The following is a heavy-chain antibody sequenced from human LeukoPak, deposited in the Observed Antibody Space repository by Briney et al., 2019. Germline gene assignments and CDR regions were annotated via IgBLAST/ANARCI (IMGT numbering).Heavy chain of an antibody. D-gene: IGHD4-23*01. Sequence: GESLKISCKVSGYSFTSYWIGWVRQMPGKGLEWMGIIYPGDSDTRYSPSFQGQVTISADKSISTAYLQWSSLKASDTAMYYCAISRTTVVTVFDYWGQGTLVTVSS. CDR2: IYPGDSDT. V-gene: IGHV5-51*01. J-gene: IGHJ4*02. CDR1: GYSFTSYW. CDR3: AISRTTVVTVFDY.